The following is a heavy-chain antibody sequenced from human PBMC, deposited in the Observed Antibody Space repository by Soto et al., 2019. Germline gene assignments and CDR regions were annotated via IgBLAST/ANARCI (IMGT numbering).Heavy chain of an antibody. CDR1: GGTFSGYA. CDR3: ARVSCSSTSCLYYYYGMDV. D-gene: IGHD2-2*01. CDR2: IIPIFGTA. J-gene: IGHJ6*02. V-gene: IGHV1-69*13. Sequence: SVKVSCKASGGTFSGYAISWVRQAPGQGLEWMGGIIPIFGTANYAQKFQGRVTITADESTSTAYMELSSLRSEDTAVYYCARVSCSSTSCLYYYYGMDVWGQGTTVTSP.